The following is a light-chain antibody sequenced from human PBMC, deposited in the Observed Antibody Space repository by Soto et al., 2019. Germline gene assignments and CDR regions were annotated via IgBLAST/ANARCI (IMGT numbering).Light chain of an antibody. V-gene: IGKV1-5*03. Sequence: DIQMTQSPSTLSASVGDRATITCRASQSISGSLAWYQQKPGKAPKLLIYEASNLKSGVPSRFSGSGSGTVYTLTISSLQPEDSASYYCQQYNGYWTFGQGTRVEIK. CDR2: EAS. CDR3: QQYNGYWT. J-gene: IGKJ1*01. CDR1: QSISGS.